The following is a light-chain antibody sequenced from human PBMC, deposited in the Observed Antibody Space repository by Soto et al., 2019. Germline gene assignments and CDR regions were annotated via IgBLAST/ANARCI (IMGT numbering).Light chain of an antibody. CDR1: QGINSW. CDR2: AAS. CDR3: QQANSCPIT. V-gene: IGKV1-12*01. J-gene: IGKJ5*01. Sequence: DPQVTQSPSSVSASVGDIVSIACRASQGINSWLTWYQKKPGRAPKLLIYAASSLQNGVPSRFSGSESGTDFTLTISNLQPEDCAIYFCQQANSCPITFGQGTRLEIK.